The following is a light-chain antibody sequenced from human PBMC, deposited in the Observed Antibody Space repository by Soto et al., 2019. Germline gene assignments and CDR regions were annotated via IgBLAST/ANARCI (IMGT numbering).Light chain of an antibody. J-gene: IGKJ1*01. CDR1: QSISSW. CDR3: QQYNSYWT. V-gene: IGKV1-5*01. CDR2: DAS. Sequence: DIQMTQSPSTLSASVGDRVTITCRASQSISSWLAWYQQKPGKAPKLLIYDASSLESGGPSRFSGSGSGTEFPLTISSLQPDDFATYYCQQYNSYWTFGQGTKVEIK.